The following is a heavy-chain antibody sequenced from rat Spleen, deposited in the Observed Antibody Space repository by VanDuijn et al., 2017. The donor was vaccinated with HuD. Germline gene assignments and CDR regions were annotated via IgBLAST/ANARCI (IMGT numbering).Heavy chain of an antibody. J-gene: IGHJ3*01. CDR3: ARGYYGSNPDNWFAY. D-gene: IGHD1-7*01. V-gene: IGHV5-29*01. CDR2: ISFDGSAT. CDR1: GFTFSNYG. Sequence: EVQLVETGGGLVQPGRSLKLSCVASGFTFSNYGMAWVRQAPTKGLEWVATISFDGSATYYRDSVKGRFTISKDNTENTLHLQMDSLRSEDSATYYCARGYYGSNPDNWFAYWGQGTLVTVSS.